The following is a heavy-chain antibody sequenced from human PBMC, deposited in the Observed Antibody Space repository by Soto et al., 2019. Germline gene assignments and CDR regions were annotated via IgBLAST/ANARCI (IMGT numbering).Heavy chain of an antibody. Sequence: PGGSLRLSCAASGFTFRSYLKYWVRQAQGKGLEWVSRIKTDGSITSYADSVKGRFTVSRDNARDTLYLQMNRLRVEDTAVYYCATDLSSVPEYLGQGTLVTVSS. CDR3: ATDLSSVPEY. D-gene: IGHD1-26*01. CDR2: IKTDGSIT. J-gene: IGHJ4*02. CDR1: GFTFRSYL. V-gene: IGHV3-74*01.